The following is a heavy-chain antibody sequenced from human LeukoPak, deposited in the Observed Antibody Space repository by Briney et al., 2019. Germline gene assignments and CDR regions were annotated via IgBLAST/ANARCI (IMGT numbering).Heavy chain of an antibody. D-gene: IGHD3-22*01. V-gene: IGHV4-30-2*01. CDR2: ISQSGNS. J-gene: IGHJ4*02. CDR1: GDSLSSSTCN. Sequence: PSQTLSLTCKVSGDSLSSSTCNWSWIRQPPGKGLEWIGYISQSGNSYFTPSLKSRATISVDRSKNQFSLTLTSVTAADTAVYYCARDQVDYDTPDHFDYWGKGTLVTVSS. CDR3: ARDQVDYDTPDHFDY.